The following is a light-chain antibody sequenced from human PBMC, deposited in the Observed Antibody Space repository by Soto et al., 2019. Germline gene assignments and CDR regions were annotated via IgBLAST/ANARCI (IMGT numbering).Light chain of an antibody. CDR2: GAY. J-gene: IGKJ3*01. CDR3: LQYGRSPT. V-gene: IGKV3-20*01. Sequence: EIVLTQSPGTLSLSPGERATLSCRASQSVSSSYLAWYQQKPGQAPRLLIHGAYTRAPGIPDRFSGSGSGTDFTLTINRVEPEDSAVYYCLQYGRSPTFGPGTKVHIK. CDR1: QSVSSSY.